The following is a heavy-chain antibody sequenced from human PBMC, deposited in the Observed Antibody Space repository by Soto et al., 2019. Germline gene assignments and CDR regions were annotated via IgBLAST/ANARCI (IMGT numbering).Heavy chain of an antibody. Sequence: QVQLQESGPGLVKPSETLSLTCTVSGGSISGYYWSWIRQPPGKGLEWIVYIYYSGSTNYNPSLKSLDTISVDTSKNQFSLKLRSVTAADTAVYYCARDSGRMYYDTWSGYDYGMDVWGQGTTVTVSS. V-gene: IGHV4-59*01. CDR1: GGSISGYY. D-gene: IGHD3-3*01. CDR3: ARDSGRMYYDTWSGYDYGMDV. CDR2: IYYSGST. J-gene: IGHJ6*02.